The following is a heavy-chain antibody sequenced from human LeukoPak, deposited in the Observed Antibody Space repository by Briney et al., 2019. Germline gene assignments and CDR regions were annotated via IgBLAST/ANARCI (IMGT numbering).Heavy chain of an antibody. CDR1: GFTFSDAW. CDR3: VTENLYFDY. V-gene: IGHV3-15*01. Sequence: PGGSLRLSCAASGFTFSDAWMSWVRQATGKGLEWVGRIKRKTDGGTTDYAAPVKGRFTISRDDSKNTLYLQMNSLKTEDTAVFYCVTENLYFDYWGQGTLVTGSS. CDR2: IKRKTDGGTT. D-gene: IGHD2-21*02. J-gene: IGHJ4*02.